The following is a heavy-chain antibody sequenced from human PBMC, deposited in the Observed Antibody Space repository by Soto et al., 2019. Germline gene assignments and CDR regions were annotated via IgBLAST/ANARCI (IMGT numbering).Heavy chain of an antibody. V-gene: IGHV3-30*18. J-gene: IGHJ6*02. CDR3: AKDPLRFLEWSNYYGMDV. CDR1: GFTFSSYG. CDR2: ISYDGSNK. Sequence: GGSLRLSCAASGFTFSSYGMHWVRQAPGKGLEWVAVISYDGSNKYYADSVKGRFTISRDNSKNTLYLQMNSLRAEDTAVYYCAKDPLRFLEWSNYYGMDVWGQGTTVTVSS. D-gene: IGHD3-3*01.